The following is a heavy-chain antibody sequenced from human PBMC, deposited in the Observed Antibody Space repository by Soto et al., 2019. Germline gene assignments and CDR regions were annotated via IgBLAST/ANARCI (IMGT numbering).Heavy chain of an antibody. CDR2: IYYSGST. J-gene: IGHJ4*02. CDR3: ARGVPVVGGLDY. Sequence: PSETLSLTCTVSGGSISSGDYYWSWIRQPPGKGLEWIGYIYYSGSTYYNPSLKSRVTISVDTSKNQFSLKLSSVTAADTAVYYCARGVPVVGGLDYWCQGTLVTVSS. V-gene: IGHV4-30-4*01. D-gene: IGHD3-22*01. CDR1: GGSISSGDYY.